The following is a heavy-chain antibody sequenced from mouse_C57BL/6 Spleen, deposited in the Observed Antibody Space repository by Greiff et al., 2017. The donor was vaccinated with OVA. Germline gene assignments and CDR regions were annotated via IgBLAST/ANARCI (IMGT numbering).Heavy chain of an antibody. V-gene: IGHV5-6*02. J-gene: IGHJ2*01. CDR2: ISSGGSYT. CDR1: GFTFSSYG. CDR3: ARLLLYFDY. Sequence: DVMLVESGGDLVKPGGSLKLSCAASGFTFSSYGMSWVRQTPDKRLEWVATISSGGSYTYYPDSVKGRFTISRDNAKNTLYLQMSSLKSEDTAMYYCARLLLYFDYWGQGTTLTVSS.